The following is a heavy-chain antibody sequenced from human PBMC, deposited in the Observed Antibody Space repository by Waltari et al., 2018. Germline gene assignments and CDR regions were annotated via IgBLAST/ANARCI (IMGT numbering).Heavy chain of an antibody. D-gene: IGHD3-22*01. CDR1: GYTFTDYY. Sequence: EVQLVQSGAEVKKPGATVNISCKVSGYTFTDYYMHWVQQAPGTGLEWMGLVDPEDGETIYAEKFQGRGTITADTSTDTAYMELSSLRSEDTAVYYCATARKESYDSSGYYSPFFDYWGQGTLVTVSS. CDR3: ATARKESYDSSGYYSPFFDY. CDR2: VDPEDGET. J-gene: IGHJ4*02. V-gene: IGHV1-69-2*01.